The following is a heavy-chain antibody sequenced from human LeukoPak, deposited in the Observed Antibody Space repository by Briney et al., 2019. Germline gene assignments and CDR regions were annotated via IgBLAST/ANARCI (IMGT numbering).Heavy chain of an antibody. D-gene: IGHD6-13*01. CDR3: AKGLYSSTNDAFDI. V-gene: IGHV3-9*01. Sequence: PGGSLRLSCAASGFTFSSYSMTWVRQAPGKGLEWVSGISWNSGSIGYADSVKGRYTISRDNAKNSLYLQMNSLRAEDTALYYCAKGLYSSTNDAFDIWGQGTMVTVSS. J-gene: IGHJ3*02. CDR2: ISWNSGSI. CDR1: GFTFSSYS.